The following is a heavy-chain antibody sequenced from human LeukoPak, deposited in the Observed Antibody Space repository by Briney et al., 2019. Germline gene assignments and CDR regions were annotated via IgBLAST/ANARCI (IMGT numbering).Heavy chain of an antibody. J-gene: IGHJ4*02. Sequence: ASVTVSCKASGYTFTSYAMNWERQAPGQGLEWMGWINTNTGNPTYAQGFTGRFVFSLDTSVSTAYLQINSLEAEDTAVYYCARWGDYDNSGMDYWGQGTLVTVSS. CDR3: ARWGDYDNSGMDY. V-gene: IGHV7-4-1*02. CDR1: GYTFTSYA. D-gene: IGHD3-22*01. CDR2: INTNTGNP.